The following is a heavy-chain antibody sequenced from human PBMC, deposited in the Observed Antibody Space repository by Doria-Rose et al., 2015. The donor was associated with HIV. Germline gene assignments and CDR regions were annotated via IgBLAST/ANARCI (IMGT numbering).Heavy chain of an antibody. CDR1: GVSLSSPGMG. CDR2: IFSDDER. V-gene: IGHV2-26*01. J-gene: IGHJ4*02. CDR3: ARIKSSRWYHKYYFDF. Sequence: QITLKESGPVLVKPTETLTLTCTVSGVSLSSPGMGVSWIRQPPGKALEWLANIFSDDERSYKTSLKSRLAISRSTSKCQVVLTMTDMDPVDTATYYCARIKSSRWYHKYYFDFWGQGTLVIVSA. D-gene: IGHD6-13*01.